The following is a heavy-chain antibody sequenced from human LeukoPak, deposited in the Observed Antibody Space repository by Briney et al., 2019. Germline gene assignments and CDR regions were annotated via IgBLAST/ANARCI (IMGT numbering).Heavy chain of an antibody. V-gene: IGHV3-21*01. J-gene: IGHJ4*02. D-gene: IGHD4-23*01. Sequence: GGSLRLSCVASGFTLSEYSMTWVRQAPGKGLEWVSSISRRGKYSHDADSGKGRFTISRDNAKSSLYLDMTNLRAEDTAVYYCARVYGGTGAAFDYWGQGTLLTVSS. CDR2: ISRRGKYS. CDR3: ARVYGGTGAAFDY. CDR1: GFTLSEYS.